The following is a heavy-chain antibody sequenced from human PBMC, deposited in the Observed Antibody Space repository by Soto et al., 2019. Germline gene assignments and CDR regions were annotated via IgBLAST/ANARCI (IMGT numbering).Heavy chain of an antibody. V-gene: IGHV4-30-4*01. Sequence: PSETLSLTCTVSGGSISSGDYYWSWIRQPPGKGLEWIGYIYYSGSTYYNPSLKSRVTISVDTSKNQFSLKLSSVTAADTAVYYCVRAGFDWLSGGYYYYGMDVWGQGTTVTVSS. CDR1: GGSISSGDYY. CDR2: IYYSGST. CDR3: VRAGFDWLSGGYYYYGMDV. D-gene: IGHD3-9*01. J-gene: IGHJ6*02.